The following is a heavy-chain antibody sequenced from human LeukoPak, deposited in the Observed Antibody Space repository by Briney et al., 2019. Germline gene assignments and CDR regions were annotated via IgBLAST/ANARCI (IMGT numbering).Heavy chain of an antibody. CDR2: INPNDGDT. V-gene: IGHV1-2*02. J-gene: IGHJ4*02. CDR3: ARANFLYCSSSTCLFDY. Sequence: ASVTVSFKAAGYTFTDYYMHWVRQAPGQGNELMGWINPNDGDTNYAQKFQGRVTMTRDTSISIAHMEVSRLRSDDTAVYYCARANFLYCSSSTCLFDYWGQGTLVTVSS. CDR1: GYTFTDYY. D-gene: IGHD2-2*01.